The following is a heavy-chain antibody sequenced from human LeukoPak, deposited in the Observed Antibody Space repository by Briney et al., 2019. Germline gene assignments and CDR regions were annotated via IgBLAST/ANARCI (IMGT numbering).Heavy chain of an antibody. J-gene: IGHJ2*01. CDR2: ISSSSSYI. Sequence: NPGGSLRLSCAASGFTFSNYNLIWVRQTPGKGLEWVSSISSSSSYIYYADSVKGRFIISRDNAKNSLYLQMNSLRAEDTAVYYCARVPYYYDTTGDPKDWYFDLWGRGTLVTVSS. CDR1: GFTFSNYN. V-gene: IGHV3-21*01. D-gene: IGHD3-22*01. CDR3: ARVPYYYDTTGDPKDWYFDL.